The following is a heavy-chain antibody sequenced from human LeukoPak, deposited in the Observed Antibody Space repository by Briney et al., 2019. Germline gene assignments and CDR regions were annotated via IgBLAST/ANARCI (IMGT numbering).Heavy chain of an antibody. D-gene: IGHD3-10*01. CDR1: GGTFSSYA. J-gene: IGHJ4*02. CDR2: IIPIFGTA. Sequence: GASVKVSCKASGGTFSSYAISWVRQAPGQGLEWMGGIIPIFGTANYAQKFQGRVTITADKSTSTAYMELSSLRSEDTAVYYCARETSEYYGSGSYCDYWGQGTLVTVSS. CDR3: ARETSEYYGSGSYCDY. V-gene: IGHV1-69*06.